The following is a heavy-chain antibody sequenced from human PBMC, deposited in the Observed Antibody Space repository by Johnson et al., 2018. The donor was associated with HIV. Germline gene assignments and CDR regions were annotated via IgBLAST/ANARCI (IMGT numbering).Heavy chain of an antibody. CDR3: ARDQNILLMVYAAPGAFDI. J-gene: IGHJ3*02. CDR1: GFPFSSYA. D-gene: IGHD2-8*01. CDR2: ISYDGSNK. V-gene: IGHV3-30-3*01. Sequence: QVQLVESGGGVVQPGRSLRLSCAASGFPFSSYAMHWVRQAPGKGLEWVAVISYDGSNKYYADSVKGRFTISRDNSKNTMYLQMNSLRAEDTAVYYCARDQNILLMVYAAPGAFDIWGQGTMVTVSS.